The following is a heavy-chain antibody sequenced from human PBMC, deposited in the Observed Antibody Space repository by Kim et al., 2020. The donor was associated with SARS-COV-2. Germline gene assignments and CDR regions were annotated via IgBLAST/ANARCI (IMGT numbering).Heavy chain of an antibody. CDR3: TPEP. CDR2: ISGDRSTT. V-gene: IGHV3-74*01. J-gene: IGHJ5*02. CDR1: GFTFSNHW. Sequence: GGSLRLSCAASGFTFSNHWMNWVRQAPGTGPEWVSCISGDRSTTKTDYSAPVRCTVTIDNDKTNNSLYLNINSLKDEDTAEYYCTPEPRCQGTHVSVYS.